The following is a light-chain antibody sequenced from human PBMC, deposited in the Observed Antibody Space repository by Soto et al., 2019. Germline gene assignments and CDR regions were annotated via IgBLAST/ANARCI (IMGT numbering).Light chain of an antibody. CDR3: ETWDSNEWV. J-gene: IGLJ3*02. V-gene: IGLV4-69*01. CDR2: INSDGSH. CDR1: SGHSTYA. Sequence: QPVLTQSPSVSASLGASVKLTCTLSSGHSTYAIAWHQQQPEKGPRFLMKINSDGSHSKGDGFFDRFSGSSSGAERHLTISSLQSEDEADYYCETWDSNEWVFGGGTKLTVL.